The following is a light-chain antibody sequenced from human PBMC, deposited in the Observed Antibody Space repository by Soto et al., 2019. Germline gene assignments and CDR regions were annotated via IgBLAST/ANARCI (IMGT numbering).Light chain of an antibody. CDR1: FSNIGSNF. J-gene: IGLJ3*02. V-gene: IGLV1-47*01. CDR3: AAWDDSLSGVV. CDR2: RNN. Sequence: QSVLTQPPSASGTPGQTVTISCSGRFSNIGSNFIYWYQQLPGTAPKLLIYRNNERPSGVSDRFSASKSGTSASLAISGLRSEDEADYHCAAWDDSLSGVVFGGGTKLTVL.